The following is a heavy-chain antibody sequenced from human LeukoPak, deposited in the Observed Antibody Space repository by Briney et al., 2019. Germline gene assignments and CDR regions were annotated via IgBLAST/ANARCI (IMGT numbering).Heavy chain of an antibody. J-gene: IGHJ4*02. D-gene: IGHD1-26*01. CDR3: ARRRDSASLQHFDY. V-gene: IGHV3-23*01. CDR2: ISGSASST. CDR1: GFTFSNYA. Sequence: PGGSLRLSCAASGFTFSNYAMSWVRQAPGKGLEWVSAISGSASSTYYADSVKGRFTISRDNAKNSLYLQMNSLRAEDTAVYYCARRRDSASLQHFDYWGQGTLVTVSS.